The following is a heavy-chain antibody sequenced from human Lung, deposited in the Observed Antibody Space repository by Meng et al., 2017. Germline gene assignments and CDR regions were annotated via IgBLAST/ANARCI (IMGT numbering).Heavy chain of an antibody. D-gene: IGHD4-11*01. CDR1: GVSFSNYD. Sequence: QLPQSGVVLSAASEALSLAVIVCGVSFSNYDWSWSRQPPGKGLEWIGEINHSGSTNYNPSLESRATISVDTSQNNLSLKLSSVTAADSAVYYCARGPTTMAHDFDYWGQGTLVTVSS. J-gene: IGHJ4*02. V-gene: IGHV4-34*02. CDR3: ARGPTTMAHDFDY. CDR2: INHSGST.